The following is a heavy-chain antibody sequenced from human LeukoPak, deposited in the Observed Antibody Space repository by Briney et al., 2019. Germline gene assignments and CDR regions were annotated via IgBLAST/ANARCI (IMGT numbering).Heavy chain of an antibody. V-gene: IGHV4-34*01. CDR2: INHSGST. J-gene: IGHJ4*02. CDR1: GGSFSGYY. Sequence: PSETLSLTCAVFGGSFSGYYWSWIRQPPGKGLEWIGEINHSGSTNYNPSLKSRVTISGDTSKNQFSLKLSSVTAADTAVYYCARYATVTSFDYWGQGTLVTVS. D-gene: IGHD4-17*01. CDR3: ARYATVTSFDY.